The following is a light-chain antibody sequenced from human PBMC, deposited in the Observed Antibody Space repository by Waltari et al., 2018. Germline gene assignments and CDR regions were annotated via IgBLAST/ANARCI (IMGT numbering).Light chain of an antibody. CDR1: SSDVGGYNY. CDR2: AVS. Sequence: QSALTQPASVSGSPGQSITISCTGTSSDVGGYNYVSWYQQHPGKAPKLLIYAVSHRPSGVSKRFSASKSGNTASLSISGLQAEDEADYYCTSYRSGSTPFVFGTGTKVTVL. J-gene: IGLJ1*01. V-gene: IGLV2-14*01. CDR3: TSYRSGSTPFV.